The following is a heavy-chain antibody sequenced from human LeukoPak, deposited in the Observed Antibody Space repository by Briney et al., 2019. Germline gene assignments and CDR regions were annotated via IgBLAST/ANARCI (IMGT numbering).Heavy chain of an antibody. CDR1: GGSISSYY. CDR2: IYYSGST. Sequence: TSSETLSLTCTVSGGSISSYYWSWIRQPPGEGLEWIGYIYYSGSTNYNPSLKSRVTISVDTSKNQFSLKLSSVTAADTAVYYCARGRQRGYSYGYSYWGQGTLVTVSS. V-gene: IGHV4-59*01. CDR3: ARGRQRGYSYGYSY. J-gene: IGHJ4*02. D-gene: IGHD5-18*01.